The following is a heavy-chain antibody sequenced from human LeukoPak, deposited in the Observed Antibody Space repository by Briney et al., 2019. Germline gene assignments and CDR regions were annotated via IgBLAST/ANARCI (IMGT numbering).Heavy chain of an antibody. D-gene: IGHD3-10*01. J-gene: IGHJ4*02. CDR3: AKIGLWFGELFYFDY. Sequence: GGSLRLSCAASGFTFSSYGMHWVRQAPGKGLEWVAVISYDGSNKYYADSVKGRFTISRDNSKNTLYLQMNSLRAENTAVYYCAKIGLWFGELFYFDYWGQGTLVTVSS. CDR2: ISYDGSNK. V-gene: IGHV3-30*18. CDR1: GFTFSSYG.